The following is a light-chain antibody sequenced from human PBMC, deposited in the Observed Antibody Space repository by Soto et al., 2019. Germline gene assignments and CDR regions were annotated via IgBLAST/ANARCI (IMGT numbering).Light chain of an antibody. CDR3: QTWGSGTVV. V-gene: IGLV4-69*01. Sequence: QPVLTQSPSASASLGASVKLTCTRSSGYSSYAIAWHQQQPEKGPRYLMKLNSDGSHSKGDGIPDRFSGSSSGAERYLTISSLQSEDEADYYCQTWGSGTVVFGGGTKLTVL. CDR1: SGYSSYA. CDR2: LNSDGSH. J-gene: IGLJ2*01.